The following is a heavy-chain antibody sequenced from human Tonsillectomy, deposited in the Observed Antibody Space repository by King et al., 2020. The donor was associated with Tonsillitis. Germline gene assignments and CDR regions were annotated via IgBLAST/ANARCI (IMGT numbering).Heavy chain of an antibody. V-gene: IGHV4-30-4*01. J-gene: IGHJ4*02. CDR2: IYYSGST. Sequence: QLQESGPGLVKPSQTLSLTCTVSGGSISSGDYYWSWIRQPPGKGLEWIGYIYYSGSTYYNPSLKSRVTISVDTSKNQFSLKLSSVTAADTVVYYCARSINYYDSSGYFDYWGQGTLVTVSS. D-gene: IGHD3-22*01. CDR1: GGSISSGDYY. CDR3: ARSINYYDSSGYFDY.